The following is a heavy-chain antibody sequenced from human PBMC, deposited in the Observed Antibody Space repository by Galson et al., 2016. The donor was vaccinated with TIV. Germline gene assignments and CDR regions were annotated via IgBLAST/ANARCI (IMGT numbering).Heavy chain of an antibody. V-gene: IGHV1-69*04. D-gene: IGHD3-10*01. J-gene: IGHJ5*02. Sequence: SCKASGGTFTNYALSWVRQAPGQGLEWMGRIIPILGMTNYAQKLQGRVTISADTSTSTAYMEVSSLRSEDTAMYYCATNIYNKAWNNWFDPWGQGTLSPSPQ. CDR2: IIPILGMT. CDR1: GGTFTNYA. CDR3: ATNIYNKAWNNWFDP.